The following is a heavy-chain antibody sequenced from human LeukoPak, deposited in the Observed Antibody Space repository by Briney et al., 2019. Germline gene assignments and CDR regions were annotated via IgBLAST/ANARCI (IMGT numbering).Heavy chain of an antibody. D-gene: IGHD3-3*01. V-gene: IGHV1-8*03. CDR3: ARALDFWSGYPGY. Sequence: ASVKVSCKASGYTFISYDINWVRQATGQGLEWMVWMNPNSGNTGYAQKFQGRVTITRNTSISTAYMELSSLRSEDTAVYYCARALDFWSGYPGYWGQGTLVTVSS. CDR2: MNPNSGNT. J-gene: IGHJ4*02. CDR1: GYTFISYD.